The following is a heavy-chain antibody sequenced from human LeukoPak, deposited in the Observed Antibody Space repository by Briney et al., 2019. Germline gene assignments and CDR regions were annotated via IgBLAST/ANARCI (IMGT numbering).Heavy chain of an antibody. D-gene: IGHD1-26*01. V-gene: IGHV1-2*06. CDR2: INPNSGGT. CDR1: GYTFTGYY. CDR3: ARDPSAVGATDY. Sequence: ASVKVSCKASGYTFTGYYMHWVRQAPGQGLEWMGRINPNSGGTNYAQKFQGRATMTRDTSISTAYMELSRLRSDDTAVYYCARDPSAVGATDYWGQGTLVTVSS. J-gene: IGHJ4*02.